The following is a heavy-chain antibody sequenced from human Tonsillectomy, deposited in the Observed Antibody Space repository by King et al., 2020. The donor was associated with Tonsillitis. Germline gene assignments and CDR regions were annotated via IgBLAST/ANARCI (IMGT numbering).Heavy chain of an antibody. V-gene: IGHV5-51*01. CDR3: ARSPGFGSGWSIFY. CDR2: IYPGDSDT. CDR1: GYNFSSYF. J-gene: IGHJ4*02. Sequence: VQLVESGAEVKKPGDSLKISCKGSGYNFSSYFIAWVRQMPGKGLEWMGIIYPGDSDTTYSPSFQGQVTISADKSISTAHLQWSSLKASDTAMYYCARSPGFGSGWSIFYWGQGTLVTVSS. D-gene: IGHD6-19*01.